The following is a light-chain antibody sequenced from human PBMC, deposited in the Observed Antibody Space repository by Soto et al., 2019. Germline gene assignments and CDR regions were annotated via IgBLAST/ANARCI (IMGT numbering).Light chain of an antibody. CDR1: TSNIGSNT. Sequence: QSVLTQPPSASGTPGQRVTISCSGSTSNIGSNTVSWYQQLPGTAPKLLIYSNNQWPSGVPARFSGSRSGTSASLAISGLQSGDEADYYCAAWDDSLNGVVFGGGTKLTVL. CDR3: AAWDDSLNGVV. J-gene: IGLJ2*01. V-gene: IGLV1-44*01. CDR2: SNN.